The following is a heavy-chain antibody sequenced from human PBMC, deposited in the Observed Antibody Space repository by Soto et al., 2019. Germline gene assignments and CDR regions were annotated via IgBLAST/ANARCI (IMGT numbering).Heavy chain of an antibody. CDR1: GYTFTSYA. D-gene: IGHD6-6*01. V-gene: IGHV1-3*01. Sequence: ASVKVSCKASGYTFTSYAMHWVRQAPGQRLEWMGWINAGNGNTKYSQKFQGRVTITRDTSASTAYMELSSLRSEDTAVYYCARGVILSAAAARPALDYWGQGTLVTVSS. J-gene: IGHJ4*02. CDR2: INAGNGNT. CDR3: ARGVILSAAAARPALDY.